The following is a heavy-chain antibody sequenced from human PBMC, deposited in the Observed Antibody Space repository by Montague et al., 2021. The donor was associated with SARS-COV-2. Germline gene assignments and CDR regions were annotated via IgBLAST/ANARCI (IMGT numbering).Heavy chain of an antibody. J-gene: IGHJ1*01. CDR2: ISRSSRTI. V-gene: IGHV3-48*04. CDR3: ADYGDTEPFQH. CDR1: GFTFGSYR. D-gene: IGHD4-17*01. Sequence: SLRLSCAASGFTFGSYRMNWVRQAPGKGLEWVSYISRSSRTIYYADSVKGRVTISGDNAKNSLYLQMNSLRAEDTAVYYCADYGDTEPFQHWGQGTLVTVSS.